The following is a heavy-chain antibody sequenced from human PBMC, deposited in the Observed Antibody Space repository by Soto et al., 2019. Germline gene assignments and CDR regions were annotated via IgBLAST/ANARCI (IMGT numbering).Heavy chain of an antibody. CDR1: GYIFTTYC. J-gene: IGHJ6*02. V-gene: IGHV5-51*01. CDR3: ARRGYSYAELRVLDV. D-gene: IGHD5-18*01. CDR2: IYPGDSDT. Sequence: PGECLKSSGKCSGYIFTTYCIGLVLQMTGKGLEWMGNIYPGDSDTRYSPSFQGQVTISADKSISTAYLQWSSLKASDTAIYYCARRGYSYAELRVLDVWGQGTTVTVS.